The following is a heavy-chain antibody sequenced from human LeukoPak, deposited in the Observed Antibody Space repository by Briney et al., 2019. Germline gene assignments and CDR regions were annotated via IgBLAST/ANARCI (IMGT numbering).Heavy chain of an antibody. CDR1: GFTFGDYA. CDR2: IRSKVYGGTP. J-gene: IGHJ4*02. V-gene: IGHV3-49*04. Sequence: GRSLRLSCTASGFTFGDYAMTWVRQAPGKGLEWVGFIRSKVYGGTPEYAASVKGRFTISRDDSKGIAYLQMNSLKTEDTAVYYCTRDQTPYYWGQGTLVTVSS. CDR3: TRDQTPYY.